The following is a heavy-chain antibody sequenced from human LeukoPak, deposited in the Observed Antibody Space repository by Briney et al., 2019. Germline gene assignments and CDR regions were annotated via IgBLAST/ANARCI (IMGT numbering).Heavy chain of an antibody. Sequence: SSQTLSLTCAISGDSVSSNSAAWHWIRQSPSGGLEWLGRTYYRSKWYNDYAVSVKSRITINPDTSKNQFSLQLNSVTPEDTAVYYCAREEITGTVGYYGMDVWGQGTTVTVSS. D-gene: IGHD1-7*01. J-gene: IGHJ6*02. V-gene: IGHV6-1*01. CDR2: TYYRSKWYN. CDR3: AREEITGTVGYYGMDV. CDR1: GDSVSSNSAA.